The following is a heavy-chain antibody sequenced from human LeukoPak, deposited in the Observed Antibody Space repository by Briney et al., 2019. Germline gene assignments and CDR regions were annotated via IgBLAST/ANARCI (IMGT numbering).Heavy chain of an antibody. D-gene: IGHD3-22*01. CDR1: GGSISSYY. CDR3: ARGSVLGYDSSGYSTDDAFDI. V-gene: IGHV4-59*01. J-gene: IGHJ3*02. CDR2: IYYSGST. Sequence: SETLSLTCTVSGGSISSYYWSWIRQPPGKGLEWIGYIYYSGSTNYNPSLKSRVTISVDTSKNQFSLKLSSVTAADTAVYYCARGSVLGYDSSGYSTDDAFDIWGQGTMVTVSS.